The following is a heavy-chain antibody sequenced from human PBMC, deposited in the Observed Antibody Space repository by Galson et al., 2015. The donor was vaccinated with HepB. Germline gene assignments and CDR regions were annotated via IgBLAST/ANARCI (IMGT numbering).Heavy chain of an antibody. CDR1: GFTFSSYS. D-gene: IGHD1-26*01. Sequence: SLRLSCAASGFTFSSYSMSWVRQAPGKGLEWVSSISANSGTIYYADSVKGRFTISRDNSINTLFLQMNSLRGEDTALYYCSTYYRQGAFDTWGQGTMVTVSS. CDR2: ISANSGTI. J-gene: IGHJ3*02. V-gene: IGHV3-23*01. CDR3: STYYRQGAFDT.